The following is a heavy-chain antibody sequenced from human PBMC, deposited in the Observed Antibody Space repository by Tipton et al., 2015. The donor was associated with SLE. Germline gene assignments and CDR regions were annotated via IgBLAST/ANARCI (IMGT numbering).Heavy chain of an antibody. V-gene: IGHV4-59*01. CDR3: ARGRVTSDY. CDR1: GGSISSYY. Sequence: TLSLTCTVSGGSISSYYWSWIRQPPGKGLEWIGYIYYIGSTNYNPSLKSRVTISVDTSKNQFSLKLSSVTAADTAVYYCARGRVTSDYWGQGTLVTVSS. J-gene: IGHJ4*02. CDR2: IYYIGST. D-gene: IGHD2-21*02.